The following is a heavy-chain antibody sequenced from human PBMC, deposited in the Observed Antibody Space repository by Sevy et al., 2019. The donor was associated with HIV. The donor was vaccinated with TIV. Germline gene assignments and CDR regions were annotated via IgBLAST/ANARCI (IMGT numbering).Heavy chain of an antibody. CDR1: GGSISSYY. V-gene: IGHV4-4*07. Sequence: SETLSLTCTVSGGSISSYYWSWIRQPAGKGLEWIGRIYTSGSTNYNPSLKSRVTMSVDTSKNQFSLKLSSVTAADTAVYYCARDGHRYYDILTGYYRDAFDIWGQWTMVTVSS. CDR2: IYTSGST. D-gene: IGHD3-9*01. CDR3: ARDGHRYYDILTGYYRDAFDI. J-gene: IGHJ3*02.